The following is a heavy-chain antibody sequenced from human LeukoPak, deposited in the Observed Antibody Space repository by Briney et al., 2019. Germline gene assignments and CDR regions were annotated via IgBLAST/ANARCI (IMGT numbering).Heavy chain of an antibody. J-gene: IGHJ4*02. CDR2: IYYSGST. CDR1: RDSISSSTYY. V-gene: IGHV4-39*01. CDR3: ARRGNSFFDY. Sequence: SETLSLTCTVSRDSISSSTYYWGWIRQPPGKGLEWIGSIYYSGSTYYNPSLKSRVTISVDTSKNQFSLKLSSVTAAETAVYYCARRGNSFFDYWGQGTLVTVSS. D-gene: IGHD6-13*01.